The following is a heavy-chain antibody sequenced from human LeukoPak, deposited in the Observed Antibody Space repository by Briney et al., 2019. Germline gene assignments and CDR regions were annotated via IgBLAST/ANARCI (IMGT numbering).Heavy chain of an antibody. CDR2: ITPTTTTI. J-gene: IGHJ4*02. Sequence: QPGGSLRLSCAASGFSFSTYNMIWVRQAPGKGLACISYITPTTTTIPSADSVKGRFAVSRDNANSLLYLQMNSLRVEDTAVYYCARVVSGVTGGDYWGQGTLVSVSS. CDR1: GFSFSTYN. V-gene: IGHV3-48*04. D-gene: IGHD3-3*01. CDR3: ARVVSGVTGGDY.